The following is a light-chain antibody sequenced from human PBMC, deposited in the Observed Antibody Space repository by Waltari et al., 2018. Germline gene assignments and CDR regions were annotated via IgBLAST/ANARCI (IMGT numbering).Light chain of an antibody. CDR1: QSVLYSSNNKKY. J-gene: IGKJ4*01. V-gene: IGKV4-1*01. Sequence: DIVMTQSPDSLAVSLGERATINCKSSQSVLYSSNNKKYFAWYQQKPGHPPKLLIYWASTRESGVPDRFSGSGSGTDFTLTISSLQAEDVAVYYCQQYYSTPLTFGGGTKVEIK. CDR3: QQYYSTPLT. CDR2: WAS.